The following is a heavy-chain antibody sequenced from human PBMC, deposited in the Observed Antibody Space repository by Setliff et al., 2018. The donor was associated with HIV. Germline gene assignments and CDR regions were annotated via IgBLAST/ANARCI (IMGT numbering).Heavy chain of an antibody. V-gene: IGHV4-59*11. CDR3: AKGAGFYGDYTFDH. CDR1: GPSINIHY. J-gene: IGHJ4*02. CDR2: IYSTGST. Sequence: PPGTLSLTCTVSGPSINIHYWSWIRQSPGKAFEWIGYIYSTGSTNYNPSLQSRVTISMVASRNQFSLKVTSVTAADTAVYYCAKGAGFYGDYTFDHWGQGRQVTSP. D-gene: IGHD4-17*01.